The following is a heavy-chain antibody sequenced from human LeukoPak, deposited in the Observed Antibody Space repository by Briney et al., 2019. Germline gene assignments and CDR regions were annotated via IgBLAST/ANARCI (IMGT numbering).Heavy chain of an antibody. J-gene: IGHJ4*02. Sequence: SETLSLTCAVYGGSFSGYYWSWIRQPPGKGLEWLGYIYHSGSTYYNPSLKSRVTISLDTSKNHFSLNLSSVTAADTAVYYCARDFRGGTGGLDYWGQGTLVTVSS. D-gene: IGHD3/OR15-3a*01. V-gene: IGHV4-30-2*05. CDR2: IYHSGST. CDR1: GGSFSGYY. CDR3: ARDFRGGTGGLDY.